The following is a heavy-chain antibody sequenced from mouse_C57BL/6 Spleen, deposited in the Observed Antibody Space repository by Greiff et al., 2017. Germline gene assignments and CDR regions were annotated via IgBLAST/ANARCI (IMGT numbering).Heavy chain of an antibody. CDR1: GFTFSSYA. D-gene: IGHD1-1*01. J-gene: IGHJ1*03. CDR3: ARGSDYYGSSYWYFDV. CDR2: ISDGGSYT. Sequence: EVQVVESGGGLVKPGGSLKLSCAASGFTFSSYAMSWVRQTPEKRLEWVATISDGGSYTYYPDNVKGRFTISRDNAKNNLYLQMSHLKSEDTAMYYCARGSDYYGSSYWYFDVWGTGTTVTVSS. V-gene: IGHV5-4*01.